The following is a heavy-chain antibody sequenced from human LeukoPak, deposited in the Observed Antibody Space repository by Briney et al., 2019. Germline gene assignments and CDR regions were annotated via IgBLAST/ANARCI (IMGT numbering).Heavy chain of an antibody. J-gene: IGHJ4*02. Sequence: GGSLRLSCVASGFTVSSNYMGWVRQAPGKGLEWVSIIYGGSSASCADSVKGRFSISRDNSKNTLYLQMNSLRGDDTAVYYCARLSSYGDFPDYWGQGTLVTVSS. V-gene: IGHV3-66*01. CDR2: IYGGSSA. CDR1: GFTVSSNY. D-gene: IGHD4-17*01. CDR3: ARLSSYGDFPDY.